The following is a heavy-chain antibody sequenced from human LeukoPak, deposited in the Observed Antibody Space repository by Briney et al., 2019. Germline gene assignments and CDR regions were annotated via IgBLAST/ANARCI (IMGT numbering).Heavy chain of an antibody. CDR3: ARDPPVGGFDS. V-gene: IGHV3-7*01. Sequence: PGGSLRLSCAASGFTFSSYWMSWVRQAPGKGLEWVANIKQDGSEKYYVDSVKGRFTISRDNGKNLLYLQMNSLRVEDSALYYCARDPPVGGFDSWGQGTLVTVSS. CDR2: IKQDGSEK. CDR1: GFTFSSYW. J-gene: IGHJ5*01.